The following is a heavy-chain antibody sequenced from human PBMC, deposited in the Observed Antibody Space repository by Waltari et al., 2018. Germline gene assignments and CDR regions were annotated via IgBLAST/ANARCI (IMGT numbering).Heavy chain of an antibody. J-gene: IGHJ4*02. CDR2: ISYDGSDK. CDR3: ASVHLRYRVGPGDY. V-gene: IGHV3-30*17. D-gene: IGHD2-2*02. Sequence: QVQLVESGGGVVQPGRYLTLSCTASGFTFSSYAMHWVRQAPGKGLEWVAVISYDGSDKYYADSLEGRFTISRDNSKNTLYLQMDSLRPEDTAVYYCASVHLRYRVGPGDYWGQGTQVTVSS. CDR1: GFTFSSYA.